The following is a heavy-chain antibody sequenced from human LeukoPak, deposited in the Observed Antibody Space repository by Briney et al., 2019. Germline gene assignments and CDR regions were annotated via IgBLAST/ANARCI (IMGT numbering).Heavy chain of an antibody. Sequence: ASETLSLTCTVSGGSISSSSYYWAWIRQPPGKGLEWIGSIYYSGNTYYKSSLKSRVTIAVDTSKNQFSLKLNSVTAADTAVYYCARDSPQLERREAFDIWGQGTMVTVSS. CDR2: IYYSGNT. V-gene: IGHV4-39*07. J-gene: IGHJ3*02. D-gene: IGHD1-1*01. CDR1: GGSISSSSYY. CDR3: ARDSPQLERREAFDI.